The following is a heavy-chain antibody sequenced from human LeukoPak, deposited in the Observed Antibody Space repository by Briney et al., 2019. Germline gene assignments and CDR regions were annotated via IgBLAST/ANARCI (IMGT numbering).Heavy chain of an antibody. J-gene: IGHJ4*02. D-gene: IGHD2-15*01. CDR1: GYTFTSNH. CDR2: INPSGRST. CDR3: AREQGQVPGPLVVAGTYYFDY. Sequence: ASVKVSCKASGYTFTSNHIHWVRQAPGQGLEWMGIINPSGRSTNYAHKFQGRVTMTRDTSTSTVYMELSSLRSEDTAVYYCAREQGQVPGPLVVAGTYYFDYWGQGTLVTVSS. V-gene: IGHV1-46*01.